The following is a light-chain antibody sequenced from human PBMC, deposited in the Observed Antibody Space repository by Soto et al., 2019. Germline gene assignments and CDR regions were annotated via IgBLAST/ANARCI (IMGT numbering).Light chain of an antibody. J-gene: IGLJ1*01. V-gene: IGLV2-14*01. CDR3: SSYTSSSIDYV. CDR2: EVS. Sequence: QSALTQPASVSGSPGQSITISCTGTSSDVGGYNYVSWYQQHPGKAPKLMIYEVSKRPSGVSNRFSGSKSGNTASLTISGLEAEEEADYYCSSYTSSSIDYVFGTGTKLTVL. CDR1: SSDVGGYNY.